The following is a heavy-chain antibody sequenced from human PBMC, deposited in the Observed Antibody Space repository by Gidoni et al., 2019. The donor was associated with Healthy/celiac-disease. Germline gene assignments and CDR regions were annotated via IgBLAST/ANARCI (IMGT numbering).Heavy chain of an antibody. CDR1: GFTFISYG. Sequence: QVQLVESGGGVVQPGRSLRLSCAASGFTFISYGMHWVRHAPGKGLEWVAVISDDGSNKYYADSVKGRFTSYRDNSKNTLYLKMNSLRAEDTAVYYCAKGGGREIPVYYGMDVWGQGTTVTVSS. V-gene: IGHV3-30*18. J-gene: IGHJ6*02. CDR2: ISDDGSNK. D-gene: IGHD1-26*01. CDR3: AKGGGREIPVYYGMDV.